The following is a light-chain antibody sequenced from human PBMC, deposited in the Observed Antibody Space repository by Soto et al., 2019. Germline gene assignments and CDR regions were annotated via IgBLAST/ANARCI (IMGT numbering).Light chain of an antibody. V-gene: IGKV1-39*01. CDR3: QQSYSTPIT. Sequence: DIQMTQSPSTLSASVGDRITISCRASQSISSDLNWYQQKPGKAPKFLIYAASSLLSGVPSRFSGSGSGTDFTLTVSSLQPEDSATYYCQQSYSTPITFGPGTKVHI. J-gene: IGKJ3*01. CDR2: AAS. CDR1: QSISSD.